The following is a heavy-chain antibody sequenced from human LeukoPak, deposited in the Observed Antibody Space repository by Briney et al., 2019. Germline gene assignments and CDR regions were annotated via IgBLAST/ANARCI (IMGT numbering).Heavy chain of an antibody. Sequence: ASVRVSCKASGYTFTGYYMHWVRQAPGQGLEWMGWINPNSGGTDYAQKFQGRVTMTRDTSISTAYMELSRLRPDDTAVYYCARDLHFDDSSGDWGQGTLVTVSS. D-gene: IGHD3-22*01. CDR3: ARDLHFDDSSGD. CDR2: INPNSGGT. CDR1: GYTFTGYY. J-gene: IGHJ4*02. V-gene: IGHV1-2*02.